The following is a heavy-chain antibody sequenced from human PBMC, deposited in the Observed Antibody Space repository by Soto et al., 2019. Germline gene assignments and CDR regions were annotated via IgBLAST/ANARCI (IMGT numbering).Heavy chain of an antibody. D-gene: IGHD2-2*01. CDR3: ESKDIVVVPAASLLAFDI. J-gene: IGHJ3*02. V-gene: IGHV1-69*02. Sequence: QVQLVQSGAEVKKPGSSVKVSCKASGGTFSSYTISWVRQAPGQGLEWMGRIIPILAIANYAQKFQGRVTITADKSTSTAYMELSSLRSEDTAVYYCESKDIVVVPAASLLAFDIWGQGTMVTVSS. CDR2: IIPILAIA. CDR1: GGTFSSYT.